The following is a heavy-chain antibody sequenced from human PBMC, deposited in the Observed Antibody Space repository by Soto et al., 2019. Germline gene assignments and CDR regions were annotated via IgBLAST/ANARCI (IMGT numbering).Heavy chain of an antibody. CDR3: ARAHGFEWLLYEQFDY. J-gene: IGHJ4*02. Sequence: SLNVSFKASGGTFSIYAIIWFLHSPLQWLELMGGIIPIFGTANYAQKFQGIVTITADESTSTAYMELSSLRSEDTAVYYCARAHGFEWLLYEQFDYWGQGPMVTVSS. V-gene: IGHV1-69*13. CDR2: IIPIFGTA. D-gene: IGHD3-9*01. CDR1: GGTFSIYA.